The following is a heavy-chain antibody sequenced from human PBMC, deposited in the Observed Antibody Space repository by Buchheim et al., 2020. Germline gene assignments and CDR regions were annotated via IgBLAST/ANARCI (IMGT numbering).Heavy chain of an antibody. D-gene: IGHD3-3*01. Sequence: EVRLVESGGDLVQPGGSLRLSCAASGFTFSSYEMNWVRQAPGKGLEWVSYITSGGGTMFYADSVKGRFTISRDTATNSLYLQMNSLRAEDTAVYYCARDRSFGVVNNFDYWGQGTL. CDR2: ITSGGGTM. CDR3: ARDRSFGVVNNFDY. V-gene: IGHV3-48*03. J-gene: IGHJ4*02. CDR1: GFTFSSYE.